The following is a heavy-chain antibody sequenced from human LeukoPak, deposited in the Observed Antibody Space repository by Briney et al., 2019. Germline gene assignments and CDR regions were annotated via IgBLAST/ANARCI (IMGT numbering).Heavy chain of an antibody. J-gene: IGHJ6*03. V-gene: IGHV3-30*02. D-gene: IGHD2-2*01. CDR2: IRYDGSNK. CDR1: GFTFSSYG. CDR3: AGARVPTANPRETFYHHKDV. Sequence: PGGSLRLSCAASGFTFSSYGMHWVRQAPGKGLEWVAFIRYDGSNKYYADSVKGRFTISRDNSKNTLYLQMNSLRAEDTAVYYCAGARVPTANPRETFYHHKDVWGKGTTVTVSS.